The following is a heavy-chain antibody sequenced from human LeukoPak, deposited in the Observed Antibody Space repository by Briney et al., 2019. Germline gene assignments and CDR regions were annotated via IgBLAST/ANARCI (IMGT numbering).Heavy chain of an antibody. V-gene: IGHV1-8*01. Sequence: ASVKVSCKASGYTFTSYDINWVRQATGQGLEWMGWMNPNSGNTGYAQKFQGRVTMTRNTSISTAYMELGSLRSEDTAVYYCARGRSRVRGNWFDPWGQGTLVTVSS. D-gene: IGHD3-10*01. CDR3: ARGRSRVRGNWFDP. J-gene: IGHJ5*02. CDR1: GYTFTSYD. CDR2: MNPNSGNT.